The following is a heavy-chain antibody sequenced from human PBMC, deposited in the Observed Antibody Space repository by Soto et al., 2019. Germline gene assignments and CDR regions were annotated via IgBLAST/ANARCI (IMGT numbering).Heavy chain of an antibody. J-gene: IGHJ4*02. CDR2: IIPILGIA. CDR3: ARKIPGPNYFDY. V-gene: IGHV1-69*02. Sequence: SVKVSCKVSGYTLTELSMHWVRQAPGKGLEWMGRIIPILGIANYAQKFQGRVTITADKSTSTAYMELSSLRSEDTAVYYCARKIPGPNYFDYWGQGTLVTVSS. CDR1: GYTLTELS.